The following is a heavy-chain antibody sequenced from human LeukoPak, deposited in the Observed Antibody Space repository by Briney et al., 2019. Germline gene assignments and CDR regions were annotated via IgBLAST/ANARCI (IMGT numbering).Heavy chain of an antibody. V-gene: IGHV1-2*02. D-gene: IGHD4-11*01. CDR3: ARDKIPSSNYGYNWFDP. CDR1: GYTFTGYY. CDR2: INPNSGGT. J-gene: IGHJ5*02. Sequence: GASVKDSCKASGYTFTGYYMHWVRQAPGKGLEWMGWINPNSGGTNYAQKFQGRVSMTRDTSISTAYMELRSLRSDDTAVYYCARDKIPSSNYGYNWFDPWGQGTLVTVSS.